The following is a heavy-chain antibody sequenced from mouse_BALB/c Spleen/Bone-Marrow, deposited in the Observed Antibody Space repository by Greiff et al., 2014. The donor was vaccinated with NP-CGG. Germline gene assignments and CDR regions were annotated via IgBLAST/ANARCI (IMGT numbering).Heavy chain of an antibody. V-gene: IGHV1-5*01. Sequence: DVQLQESGTVLARPGASVKMSCKASGYTFTSYWMHWVKQRPGQGLEWIGAIYPGNSDTSYNQKFKGKAKLTAVTSTSTAYMDLGSLTNEDSAVYYCTRGITTVVATRAMDYWGQGTSVTVSS. CDR2: IYPGNSDT. CDR1: GYTFTSYW. CDR3: TRGITTVVATRAMDY. J-gene: IGHJ4*01. D-gene: IGHD1-1*01.